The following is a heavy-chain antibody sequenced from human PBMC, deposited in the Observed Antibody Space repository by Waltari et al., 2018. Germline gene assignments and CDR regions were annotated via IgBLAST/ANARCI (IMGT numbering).Heavy chain of an antibody. CDR2: INHSGST. D-gene: IGHD3-3*01. J-gene: IGHJ6*02. Sequence: QVQLQQWGAGLLKPSETLSLTCAVYGGSFSGYYWRWIRQPPGKGLEWIGEINHSGSTNYNPSLKSRVTISVDTSKNQFSLKLSSVTAADTAVYYCARGYYDFWSGYSGGMDVWGQGTTVTVSS. V-gene: IGHV4-34*01. CDR1: GGSFSGYY. CDR3: ARGYYDFWSGYSGGMDV.